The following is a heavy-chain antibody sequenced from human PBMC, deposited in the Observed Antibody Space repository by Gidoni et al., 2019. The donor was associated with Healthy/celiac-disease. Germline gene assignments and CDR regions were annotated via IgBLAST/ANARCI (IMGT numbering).Heavy chain of an antibody. Sequence: QVQLQESGPGLVTPSETLSLTCTVSGGSISSYYWSWIRQPAGKGLEWIGRIYTSGSTNYNPALKSRVTMSVDTSKNQFSLKLSSVTAADTAVYYCARSESYGDYVEFDYWGQGTLVTVSS. D-gene: IGHD4-17*01. CDR3: ARSESYGDYVEFDY. V-gene: IGHV4-4*07. CDR1: GGSISSYY. CDR2: IYTSGST. J-gene: IGHJ4*02.